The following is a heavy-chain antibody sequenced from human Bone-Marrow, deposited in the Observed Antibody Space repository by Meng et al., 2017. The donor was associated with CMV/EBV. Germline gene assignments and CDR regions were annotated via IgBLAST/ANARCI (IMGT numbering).Heavy chain of an antibody. J-gene: IGHJ5*02. Sequence: SVSSLSTIRVVVVWIRQPPGNALELLALIYWHDDKRYRSSLKSRLTITKETSKNQVVLTMTDVDPVDTGTYYCAHFMTTVTTGWFDPWGQGILVTVSS. CDR3: AHFMTTVTTGWFDP. D-gene: IGHD4-11*01. V-gene: IGHV2-5*01. CDR2: IYWHDDK. CDR1: VSSLSTIRVV.